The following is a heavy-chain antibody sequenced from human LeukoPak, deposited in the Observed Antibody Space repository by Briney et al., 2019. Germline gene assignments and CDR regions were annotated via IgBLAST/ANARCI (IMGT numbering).Heavy chain of an antibody. V-gene: IGHV3-30*04. Sequence: QPGRPLRLSCAASGFTFSSYAMHWVRQAPGKGLEWVAVISYDGSNKYYADSVKGRFTISRDNSKNTLYLQMNSLRAEDTAVYYCAREGSVSAGAFDIWGQGTMVTVSS. D-gene: IGHD3-10*01. CDR3: AREGSVSAGAFDI. CDR1: GFTFSSYA. CDR2: ISYDGSNK. J-gene: IGHJ3*02.